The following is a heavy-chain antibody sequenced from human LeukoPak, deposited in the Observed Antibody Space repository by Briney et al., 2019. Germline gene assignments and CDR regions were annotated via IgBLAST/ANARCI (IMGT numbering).Heavy chain of an antibody. CDR1: GFTFSNYE. CDR2: IYYSGST. Sequence: GSLRLSCAASGFTFSNYEMNWIRQPPGKGLEWIGYIYYSGSTNYNPSLKSRVTISVDTSKNQFSLKLSSVTAADTAVYDCARDTRSSGWNTDWGQGTLVTVSS. V-gene: IGHV4-59*01. J-gene: IGHJ4*02. D-gene: IGHD6-19*01. CDR3: ARDTRSSGWNTD.